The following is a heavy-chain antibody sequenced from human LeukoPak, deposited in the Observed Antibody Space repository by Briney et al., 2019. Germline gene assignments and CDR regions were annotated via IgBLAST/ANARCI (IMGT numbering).Heavy chain of an antibody. CDR2: ISSSSSYI. J-gene: IGHJ4*02. CDR3: ARDSSYYGSFDY. Sequence: GGSLRLSCAASGFTFSSYSMNWVRQAPGKGLEWVSSISSSSSYIYYADSVKGRFTISRDNAKNSLYLQMNSLRAEDTAVYYCARDSSYYGSFDYWGQGTLVTASS. V-gene: IGHV3-21*01. D-gene: IGHD3-10*01. CDR1: GFTFSSYS.